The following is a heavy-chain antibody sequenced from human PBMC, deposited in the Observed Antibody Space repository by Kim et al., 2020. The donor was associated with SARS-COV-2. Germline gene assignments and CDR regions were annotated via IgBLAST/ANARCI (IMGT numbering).Heavy chain of an antibody. V-gene: IGHV3-23*01. D-gene: IGHD2-8*02. CDR1: GFIFNNYG. CDR2: ITGSGVNT. Sequence: GGSLRLSCAASGFIFNNYGMSWVRQAPGKGLEWVSAITGSGVNTYYADSVKGRFTISRDNSKNTLYLQMNSLRAEDTAIYFCAKGGYCTGENCNHNWFDPWGQGTLVTVSS. CDR3: AKGGYCTGENCNHNWFDP. J-gene: IGHJ5*02.